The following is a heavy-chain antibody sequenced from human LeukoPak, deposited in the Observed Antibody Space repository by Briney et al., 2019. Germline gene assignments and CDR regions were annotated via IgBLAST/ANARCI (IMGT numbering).Heavy chain of an antibody. Sequence: GGSLRLSCAASGFTFSDYYMSWIRQAPGKGLEWVSYISSSGSTIYYADSVKGRFTISRDNAKNSLYLQMNSLRAEDTAVYYCASSFYCSSTSCTGGLDYWGQGTLVTVSS. J-gene: IGHJ4*02. V-gene: IGHV3-11*01. CDR2: ISSSGSTI. CDR1: GFTFSDYY. CDR3: ASSFYCSSTSCTGGLDY. D-gene: IGHD2-2*01.